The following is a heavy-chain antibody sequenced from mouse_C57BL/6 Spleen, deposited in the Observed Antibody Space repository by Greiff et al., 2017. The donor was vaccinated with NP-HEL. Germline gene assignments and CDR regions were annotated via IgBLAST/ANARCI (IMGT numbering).Heavy chain of an antibody. CDR2: INYDGSST. CDR3: ARDRTGHYAMDY. CDR1: GFTFSDYY. Sequence: EVQLVESEGGLVQPGSSMKLSCTASGFTFSDYYMAWVRQVPEKGLEWVANINYDGSSTYYLDSLKSRFIISRDNAKNILYLQMSSLKSEDTATDYCARDRTGHYAMDYWGQGTSVTVSS. V-gene: IGHV5-16*01. J-gene: IGHJ4*01. D-gene: IGHD3-1*01.